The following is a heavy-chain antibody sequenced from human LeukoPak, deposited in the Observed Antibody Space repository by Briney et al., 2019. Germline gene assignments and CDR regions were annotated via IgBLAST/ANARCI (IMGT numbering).Heavy chain of an antibody. J-gene: IGHJ4*02. CDR1: GFTFGDYA. D-gene: IGHD5-12*01. CDR3: TRGVSVATILIDY. CDR2: IRSKAYGGAT. Sequence: GGSLRLSCTASGFTFGDYAMGWVRQAPGKGLEWVGFIRSKAYGGATEYAASVKGRFTISRDDSKSIAYLQMNSLKTEDTAVYYCTRGVSVATILIDYWGQGTLVTVSS. V-gene: IGHV3-49*04.